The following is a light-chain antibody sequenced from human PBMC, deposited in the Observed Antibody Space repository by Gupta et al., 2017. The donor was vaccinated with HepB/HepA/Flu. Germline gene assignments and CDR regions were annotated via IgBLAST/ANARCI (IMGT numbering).Light chain of an antibody. CDR2: WAS. J-gene: IGKJ2*01. CDR3: QQDYSTPHT. V-gene: IGKV4-1*01. CDR1: QSVLYSSNNKNY. Sequence: DIVMIQSPDSLAVSLGEKATINCKSSQSVLYSSNNKNYLAWYQQKPGQPPKLVIYWASTRESGVPDRFRGSGSGTDFTLTISSLQAEDVAVYYCQQDYSTPHTFGQGTKLEIK.